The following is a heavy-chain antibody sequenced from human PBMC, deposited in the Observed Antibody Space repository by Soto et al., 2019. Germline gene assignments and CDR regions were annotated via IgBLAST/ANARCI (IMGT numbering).Heavy chain of an antibody. D-gene: IGHD3-3*01. J-gene: IGHJ4*02. Sequence: ASVKVSCKASGYTFTSYAMHWVRQAPGQRLEWMGWINAGNGNTKYSQKFQGRVTITRDTSASTAYMELSSLRSEDTAVYYCAREYYDFWSGYYSRAHSAYWGQGSLVTVSS. V-gene: IGHV1-3*01. CDR1: GYTFTSYA. CDR3: AREYYDFWSGYYSRAHSAY. CDR2: INAGNGNT.